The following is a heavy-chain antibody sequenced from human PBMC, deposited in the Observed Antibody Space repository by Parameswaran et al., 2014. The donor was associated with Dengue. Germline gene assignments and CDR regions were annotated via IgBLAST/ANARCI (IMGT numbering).Heavy chain of an antibody. Sequence: RWIRQPQEGLEWIGYIYYSGSTYYNPSLKSRVTISVDTSKNQFSLKLSSVTAADTAVYYCARVQYSSSWYLAFDYWGQGTLVTVSS. V-gene: IGHV4-30-4*01. D-gene: IGHD6-13*01. J-gene: IGHJ4*02. CDR2: IYYSGST. CDR3: ARVQYSSSWYLAFDY.